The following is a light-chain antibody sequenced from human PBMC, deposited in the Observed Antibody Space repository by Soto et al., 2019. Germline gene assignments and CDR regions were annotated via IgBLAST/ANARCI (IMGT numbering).Light chain of an antibody. J-gene: IGKJ5*01. V-gene: IGKV3-15*01. CDR3: QQYNDWPFS. CDR2: DVS. Sequence: EIVMTQSPATLSVSPGERATLSCRAGQGVTTNFAWYQQKSGQSPRLLIYDVSIRANGVPARFSGTGSETDFTLTISGLQSEDSAVYFCQQYNDWPFSFGQGTRLEIK. CDR1: QGVTTN.